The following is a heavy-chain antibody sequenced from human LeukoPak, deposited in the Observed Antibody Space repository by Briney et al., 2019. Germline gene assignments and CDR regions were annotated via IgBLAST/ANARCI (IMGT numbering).Heavy chain of an antibody. CDR1: GGSISSYY. CDR2: IYYSGST. D-gene: IGHD6-19*01. J-gene: IGHJ3*02. Sequence: SETLSLTCTVSGGSISSYYWGWIRQPPGKGLEWIGSIYYSGSTYYNPSLKSRVTISVDTSKNQFSLKLSSVTAADTAVYYCARQGVAGSLDAFDIWGQGTMVTVSS. CDR3: ARQGVAGSLDAFDI. V-gene: IGHV4-39*01.